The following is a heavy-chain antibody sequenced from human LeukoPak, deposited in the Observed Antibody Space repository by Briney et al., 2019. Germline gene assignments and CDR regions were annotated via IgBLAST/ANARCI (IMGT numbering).Heavy chain of an antibody. CDR2: IYPGDSGT. CDR3: GMSGDRVPLQDDVFDV. V-gene: IGHV5-51*01. Sequence: GASLQISCKVSGSSFTSYCIGWVRPMAGKGLEWMGIIYPGDSGTTYSPSFQGQVTISVDKSINTAYLQWSSLQASDTAMYYCGMSGDRVPLQDDVFDVWGQGTMVTVST. D-gene: IGHD1-26*01. J-gene: IGHJ3*01. CDR1: GSSFTSYC.